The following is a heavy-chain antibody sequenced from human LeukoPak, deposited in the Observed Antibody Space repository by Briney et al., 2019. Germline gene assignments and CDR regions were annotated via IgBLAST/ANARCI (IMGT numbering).Heavy chain of an antibody. CDR3: ARSWSYFARPYDSSGTDFDY. D-gene: IGHD3-22*01. CDR2: INPNSGGT. CDR1: GYTFTGYY. Sequence: ASVKVSCKASGYTFTGYYMHWVRQAPGQGLEWMGWINPNSGGTNYAQKFQGRVTMTRDTSISTAYMELSRLRSDDTAVYYCARSWSYFARPYDSSGTDFDYWGQGTLVTVSS. J-gene: IGHJ4*02. V-gene: IGHV1-2*02.